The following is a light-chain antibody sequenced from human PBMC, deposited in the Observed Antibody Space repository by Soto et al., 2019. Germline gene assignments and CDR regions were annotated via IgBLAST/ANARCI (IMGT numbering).Light chain of an antibody. J-gene: IGKJ5*01. CDR1: QSVSSNF. V-gene: IGKV3D-20*02. CDR2: GAS. Sequence: ETVLTQSPGTLSLSPGERATLSCRASQSVSSNFLAWYQQKPGQAPRLLIYGASNRATGIPARFSGSGSGTDFTLTISSLEPEDFAVYYCQQRSNWLITFGQGTRLEIK. CDR3: QQRSNWLIT.